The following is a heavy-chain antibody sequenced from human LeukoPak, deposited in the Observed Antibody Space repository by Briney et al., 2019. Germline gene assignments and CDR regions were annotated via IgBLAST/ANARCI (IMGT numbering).Heavy chain of an antibody. J-gene: IGHJ5*02. CDR3: ARDQAGYSGYDYRWFDP. CDR1: GYTFTNYY. V-gene: IGHV1-46*01. CDR2: INPSGGST. Sequence: ASVKVSCKASGYTFTNYYIHWVRQAPGQGLECMGIINPSGGSTSYAQKFQGRVTMTRDMSTSTVYMELSSLRSEDTAVYYCARDQAGYSGYDYRWFDPWGQGTLVTVSS. D-gene: IGHD5-12*01.